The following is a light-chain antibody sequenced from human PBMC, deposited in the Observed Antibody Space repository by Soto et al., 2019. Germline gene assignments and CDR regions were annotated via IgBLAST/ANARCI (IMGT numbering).Light chain of an antibody. J-gene: IGKJ5*01. CDR2: GAS. CDR3: QQYASVFT. CDR1: QGISNY. V-gene: IGKV1-33*01. Sequence: DIQMTQSPSSLSASVGDRVTITCQASQGISNYLNWYQQRPGKAPKLLIYGASNLETGVPSRFSGSGSETDFTFTISGLQPEDIATYFCQQYASVFTFGQGTRLEIK.